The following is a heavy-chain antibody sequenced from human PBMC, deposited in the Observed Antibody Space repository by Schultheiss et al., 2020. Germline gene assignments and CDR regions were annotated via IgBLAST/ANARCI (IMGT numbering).Heavy chain of an antibody. Sequence: GGSLRLSCAASGFTFSSYSMNWVRQAPGKGLEWVSSISSSSSYIYYADSVKGRFTISRDNAKNSLYLQMNSLRAEDTAVYYCASTYCSGGSCYFIDYWGQGTLVTGSS. CDR2: ISSSSSYI. J-gene: IGHJ4*02. V-gene: IGHV3-21*01. D-gene: IGHD2-15*01. CDR1: GFTFSSYS. CDR3: ASTYCSGGSCYFIDY.